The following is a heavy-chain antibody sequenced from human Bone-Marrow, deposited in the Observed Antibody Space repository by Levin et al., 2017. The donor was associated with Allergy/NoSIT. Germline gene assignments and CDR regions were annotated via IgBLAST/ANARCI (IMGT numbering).Heavy chain of an antibody. CDR1: GFTFKHAW. J-gene: IGHJ4*02. CDR2: IKSQTDGGAT. D-gene: IGHD3-3*01. CDR3: STALRRVKVFGVDIGEEPDDY. Sequence: KAGGSLRLSCAVSGFTFKHAWMNWVRQAPAKGLEWVGRIKSQTDGGATDYAGPVKGRFTISRDDSKGILSLEMTSLTTEDSAVYYCSTALRRVKVFGVDIGEEPDDYWGQGALVIVS. V-gene: IGHV3-15*01.